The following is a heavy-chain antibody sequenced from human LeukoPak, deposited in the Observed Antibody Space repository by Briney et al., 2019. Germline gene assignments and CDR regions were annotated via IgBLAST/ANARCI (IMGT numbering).Heavy chain of an antibody. CDR1: GGTFSSYA. CDR3: ARVRYFDWSPEDY. J-gene: IGHJ4*02. D-gene: IGHD3-9*01. V-gene: IGHV1-69*04. Sequence: SVKVSCKASGGTFSSYAISWVRQAPGQGLEWMGRIIPILGIANYAQKFQGRVTITADKSTSTAYMELSSLRSEDTAVYYCARVRYFDWSPEDYWGQGTLVTVSS. CDR2: IIPILGIA.